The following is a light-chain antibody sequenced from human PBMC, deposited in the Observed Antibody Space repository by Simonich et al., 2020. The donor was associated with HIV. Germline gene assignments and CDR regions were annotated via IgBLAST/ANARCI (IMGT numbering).Light chain of an antibody. CDR3: QAWDSSTAVV. J-gene: IGLJ2*01. V-gene: IGLV3-1*01. Sequence: SYELTQPPSVSVSPGQTASITCSGEMLGDNNASWYQQKPGQSPVLVIYQNGKRPSGIPERFSGSNSGNTSTLTISGTQAMDEADYYCQAWDSSTAVVFGGGTKLTVL. CDR1: MLGDNN. CDR2: QNG.